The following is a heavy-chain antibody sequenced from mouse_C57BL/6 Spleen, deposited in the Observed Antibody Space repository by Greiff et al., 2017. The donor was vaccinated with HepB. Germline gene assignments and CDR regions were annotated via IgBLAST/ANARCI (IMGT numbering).Heavy chain of an antibody. CDR2: INPNNGGT. V-gene: IGHV1-26*01. D-gene: IGHD2-3*01. CDR1: GYTFTDYY. CDR3: ARSGDGYYIFYWYFDV. Sequence: EVQLQQSGPELVKPGASVKISCKASGYTFTDYYMNWVKQSHGKSLEWIGDINPNNGGTSYNQKFKGKATLTVDKSSSTAYMELRSLTSEDSAVYYCARSGDGYYIFYWYFDVWGTGTTVTVSS. J-gene: IGHJ1*03.